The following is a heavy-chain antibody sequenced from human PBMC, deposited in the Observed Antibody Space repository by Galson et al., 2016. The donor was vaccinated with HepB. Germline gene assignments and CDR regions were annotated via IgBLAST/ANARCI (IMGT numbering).Heavy chain of an antibody. D-gene: IGHD2-15*01. CDR3: ERFPTSRFVVVPSGGYALDL. CDR1: GYTFTNLD. CDR2: MDPENGNT. V-gene: IGHV1-8*01. J-gene: IGHJ5*02. Sequence: SVKVSCKASGYTFTNLDINWVRQAPGQGLEWMGWMDPENGNTDYAQRFRGRVTMTRNTTINTAYLELSGLRSENTAVYYCERFPTSRFVVVPSGGYALDLWGQGTLVSVSS.